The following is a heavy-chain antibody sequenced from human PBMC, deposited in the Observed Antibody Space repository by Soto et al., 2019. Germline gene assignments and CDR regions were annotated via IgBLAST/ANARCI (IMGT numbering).Heavy chain of an antibody. Sequence: SQTLSLTCAISGDSVSSNSAAWNWIRQSPSRGLEWLGRTYYRSKWYNDYAVSVKSRITINPDTSKNQFSLQLNSVTPEDTAVYYCARDLGILSCCSLYYCYGMAVWGQGTTVTVSS. CDR2: TYYRSKWYN. J-gene: IGHJ6*02. V-gene: IGHV6-1*01. CDR1: GDSVSSNSAA. CDR3: ARDLGILSCCSLYYCYGMAV. D-gene: IGHD3-9*01.